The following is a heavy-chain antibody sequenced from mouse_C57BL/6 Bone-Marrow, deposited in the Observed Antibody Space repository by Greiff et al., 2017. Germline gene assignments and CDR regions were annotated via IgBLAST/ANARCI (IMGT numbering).Heavy chain of an antibody. J-gene: IGHJ2*01. CDR1: GFTFSDYG. Sequence: DVQLVESGGGLVKPGGSLKLSCAASGFTFSDYGMHWVRQAPEKGLEWVAYISSGSSTIYYADTVKGRFTISRDNAKNTLFLQMTRLRSEDTSMYYCARENYYGSIDYWGQGTTLTVSS. CDR2: ISSGSSTI. D-gene: IGHD1-1*01. V-gene: IGHV5-17*01. CDR3: ARENYYGSIDY.